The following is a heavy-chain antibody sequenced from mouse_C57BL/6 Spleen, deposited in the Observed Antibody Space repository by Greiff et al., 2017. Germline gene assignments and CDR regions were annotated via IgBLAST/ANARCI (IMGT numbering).Heavy chain of an antibody. CDR3: ARRAYDYDLDYFDY. V-gene: IGHV1-59*01. CDR1: GYTFTSYW. D-gene: IGHD2-4*01. J-gene: IGHJ2*01. Sequence: QVQLQQPGAELVRPGTSVKLSCKASGYTFTSYWMHWVKQRPGQGLEWIGVIDPSDSYTNYNPKFKGKATLTVDTSSSTAYMPHSSLTSEDSAVYYCARRAYDYDLDYFDYWGQGTTLTVSS. CDR2: IDPSDSYT.